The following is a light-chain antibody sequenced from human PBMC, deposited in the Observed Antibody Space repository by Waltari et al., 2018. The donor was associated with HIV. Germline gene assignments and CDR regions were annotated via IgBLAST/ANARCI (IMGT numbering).Light chain of an antibody. J-gene: IGKJ4*01. CDR3: QQSYSTPLT. CDR1: QRINNF. Sequence: DIQMTQSPSSLSASVVDRVTITCRASQRINNFLNWYQQKPGKAPKILIYAASSLQSGVPSRFSGSGSGTDFTLTISSLQPEDFATYYCQQSYSTPLTFGGGTKVEIK. CDR2: AAS. V-gene: IGKV1-39*01.